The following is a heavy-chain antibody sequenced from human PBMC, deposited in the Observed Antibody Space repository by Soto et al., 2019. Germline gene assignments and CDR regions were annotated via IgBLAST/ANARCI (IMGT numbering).Heavy chain of an antibody. CDR3: ASTRGY. J-gene: IGHJ4*02. CDR2: INEDGGET. D-gene: IGHD3-3*01. Sequence: EVQVVESGGGLVQPGGSLRLSYSVSGFTFTGYWMKWVRQAPGKGLEWVATINEDGGETYYVDSVRGRFTVSRDSAKNSMLLQMNSLRVEDTAVYYCASTRGYWGQGTLVTVSS. V-gene: IGHV3-7*05. CDR1: GFTFTGYW.